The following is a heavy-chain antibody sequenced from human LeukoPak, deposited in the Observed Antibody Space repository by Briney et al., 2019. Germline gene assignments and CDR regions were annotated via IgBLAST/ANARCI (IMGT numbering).Heavy chain of an antibody. D-gene: IGHD2-2*01. V-gene: IGHV3-21*01. CDR2: ISSSSSYI. J-gene: IGHJ6*02. Sequence: PGGSLRLPCAASGFTFSSYHMNWVRQAPGKGLEWVSSISSSSSYIYYADSVKGRFTISRDNAKNSLYLQMNSLRAEDTAVYYCAREGCSSTSCHYYYYGMDVWGQGATVTVSS. CDR1: GFTFSSYH. CDR3: AREGCSSTSCHYYYYGMDV.